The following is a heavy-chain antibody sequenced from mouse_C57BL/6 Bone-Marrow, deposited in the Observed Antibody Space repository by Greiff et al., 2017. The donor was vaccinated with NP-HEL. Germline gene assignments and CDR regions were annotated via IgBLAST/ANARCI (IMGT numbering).Heavy chain of an antibody. V-gene: IGHV1-81*01. CDR2: IYPRSGNT. J-gene: IGHJ3*01. CDR3: ARRKGPTGFAY. Sequence: QVQLQQSGAELARPGASVKLSCKASGYTFTSYGISWVKQRTGQGLEWIGEIYPRSGNTYYNEKFKGKATLTADKSSSTAYMELRSLTSEDSAVYFCARRKGPTGFAYWGQGTLVTVSA. CDR1: GYTFTSYG. D-gene: IGHD3-1*01.